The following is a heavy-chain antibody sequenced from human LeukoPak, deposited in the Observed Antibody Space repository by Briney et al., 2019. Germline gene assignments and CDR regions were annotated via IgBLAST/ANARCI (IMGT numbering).Heavy chain of an antibody. CDR1: GGSISGYY. J-gene: IGHJ4*02. D-gene: IGHD6-19*01. V-gene: IGHV4-59*01. CDR3: ARVIAVAGGVPPRYFDY. Sequence: SETLSLTCTVSGGSISGYYWSWIRQPPGKALEWIGYIFYSGSTTYNPSLKSRVTISVDTSKNQFSLKLSSVIAADTAVYYCARVIAVAGGVPPRYFDYWGQGTLVTVSS. CDR2: IFYSGST.